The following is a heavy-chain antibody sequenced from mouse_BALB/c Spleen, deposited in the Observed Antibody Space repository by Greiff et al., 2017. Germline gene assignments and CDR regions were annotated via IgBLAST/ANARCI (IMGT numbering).Heavy chain of an antibody. CDR3: TRKYGNYAWFAY. V-gene: IGHV1S81*02. J-gene: IGHJ3*01. Sequence: QVQLQQPGAELVKPGASVKLSCKASGYTFTSYYMYWVKQRPGQGLEWIGGINPSKGGTNCNEKFKSKPTLTVDKSSSTAYMQLSSLTSEDSAVYYCTRKYGNYAWFAYWGQGTLVTVSA. D-gene: IGHD2-1*01. CDR2: INPSKGGT. CDR1: GYTFTSYY.